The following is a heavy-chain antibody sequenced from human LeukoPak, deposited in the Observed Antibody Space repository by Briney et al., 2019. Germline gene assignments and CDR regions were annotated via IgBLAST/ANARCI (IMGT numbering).Heavy chain of an antibody. V-gene: IGHV4-34*01. CDR2: INHSGST. CDR1: GGSFSGYY. Sequence: SETLSLTCAVYGGSFSGYYWSWIRQPPGKGLEWIGEINHSGSTNYNPSLKSRVTISVDTSKNQFSLKLSSVTAADTAVYYCARDALGVGRSSDAFDIWGQGTMVTVSS. CDR3: ARDALGVGRSSDAFDI. D-gene: IGHD6-6*01. J-gene: IGHJ3*02.